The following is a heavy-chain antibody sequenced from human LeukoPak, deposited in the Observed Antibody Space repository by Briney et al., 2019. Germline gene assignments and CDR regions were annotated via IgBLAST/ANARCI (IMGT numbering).Heavy chain of an antibody. V-gene: IGHV3-30*18. D-gene: IGHD1-26*01. CDR3: AKVPSGSYLNYYFDY. Sequence: QTGGSLRLSCAASGFTFSSYGMHWVRQAPGKGLEWVAVISYDGSNKYYADSVKGRFTISRDNSKNTLYLQMNSLRAEDTAVYYCAKVPSGSYLNYYFDYWGQGTLVTVSS. CDR1: GFTFSSYG. CDR2: ISYDGSNK. J-gene: IGHJ4*02.